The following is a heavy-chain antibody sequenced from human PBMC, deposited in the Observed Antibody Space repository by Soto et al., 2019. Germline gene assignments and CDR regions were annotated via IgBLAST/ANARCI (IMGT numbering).Heavy chain of an antibody. CDR3: ARDDYYGSGSYLALYYFDY. CDR1: GFTFSSYA. CDR2: ISYDGSNK. J-gene: IGHJ4*02. D-gene: IGHD3-10*01. Sequence: QVQLVESGGGVVQPGRSLRLSCAASGFTFSSYAMHWVRQAPGKGLEWVAVISYDGSNKYYADSVKGRFTISRDNSKNTLYLQMNSLRAEDTAVYYCARDDYYGSGSYLALYYFDYWGQGTLFTVSS. V-gene: IGHV3-30-3*01.